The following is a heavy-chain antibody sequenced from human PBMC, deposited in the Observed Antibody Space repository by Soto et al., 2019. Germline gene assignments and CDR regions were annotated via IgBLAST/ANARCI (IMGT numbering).Heavy chain of an antibody. CDR1: VFTFNSSG. V-gene: IGHV3-30*18. J-gene: IGHJ4*02. CDR2: ISYDGSNK. CDR3: AKDMGDIVLMVYAQGPFDY. Sequence: GWSLGLCCASSVFTFNSSGMHWARQTPGKGLEWVAVISYDGSNKYYADSVKGRFTISRDNSKNTLYLQMNSLRAEDTAVYYCAKDMGDIVLMVYAQGPFDYWGQGTLVTVSS. D-gene: IGHD2-8*01.